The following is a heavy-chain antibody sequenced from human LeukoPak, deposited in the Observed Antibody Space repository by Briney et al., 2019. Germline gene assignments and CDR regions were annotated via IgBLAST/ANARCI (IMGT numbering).Heavy chain of an antibody. Sequence: SRTLSLTCAVSGGAISSGGYCWSWIRQPPGKGLEWIGYIYHSGSPYYNPSLKSRVTISVDRSKNQFSLKLSSVTAADTAVYYCARTLGYCSGGSCYSRFDYWGQGTLVAVSS. CDR1: GGAISSGGYC. CDR2: IYHSGSP. CDR3: ARTLGYCSGGSCYSRFDY. V-gene: IGHV4-30-2*01. D-gene: IGHD2-15*01. J-gene: IGHJ4*02.